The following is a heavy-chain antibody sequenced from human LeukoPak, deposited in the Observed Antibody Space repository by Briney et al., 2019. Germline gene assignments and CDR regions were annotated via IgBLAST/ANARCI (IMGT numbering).Heavy chain of an antibody. Sequence: GGSLRLSCAASGFTFSSYAMSWVRQAPGKGLEWVSAISGSGGSTYYADSVKGRFTISRDNSKNTLYLQMNSLRAEDTAVYYCAKCGSPKVHYYYYGMDVWGQGTTVTVS. CDR1: GFTFSSYA. CDR3: AKCGSPKVHYYYYGMDV. V-gene: IGHV3-23*01. D-gene: IGHD1-26*01. J-gene: IGHJ6*02. CDR2: ISGSGGST.